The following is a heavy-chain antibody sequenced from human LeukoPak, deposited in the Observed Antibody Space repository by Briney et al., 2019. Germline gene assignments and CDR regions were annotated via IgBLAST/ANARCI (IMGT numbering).Heavy chain of an antibody. D-gene: IGHD5-18*01. Sequence: GGSLRLSCAASGFTFSSYAMSWVRQAPGKGLEWVSVISGSGGSTYYADSVKGRSTISRDNSKNTLYLQMNSLRAEDTAVYYCAKRRLELWLNYFDYWGQGTLVTVSS. J-gene: IGHJ4*02. CDR1: GFTFSSYA. V-gene: IGHV3-23*01. CDR3: AKRRLELWLNYFDY. CDR2: ISGSGGST.